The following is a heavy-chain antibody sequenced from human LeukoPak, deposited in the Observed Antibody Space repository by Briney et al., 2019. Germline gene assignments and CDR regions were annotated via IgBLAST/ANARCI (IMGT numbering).Heavy chain of an antibody. CDR2: ISPGGGAT. D-gene: IGHD6-19*01. CDR3: AKVHSKTYSSGWYLFDY. Sequence: PGGSLRLSCAVSGFTFNNEAMGWVRQLRGGGLEWVSTISPGGGATYYAESMKGRFTISRDNSKSTLYLEMKSLRVEDTAVYYCAKVHSKTYSSGWYLFDYWGQGTLVTVSS. J-gene: IGHJ4*02. CDR1: GFTFNNEA. V-gene: IGHV3-23*01.